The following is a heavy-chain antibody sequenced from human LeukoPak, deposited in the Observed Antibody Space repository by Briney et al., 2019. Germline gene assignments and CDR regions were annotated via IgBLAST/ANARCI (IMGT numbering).Heavy chain of an antibody. CDR2: IYYSGST. Sequence: SETLSLTCTVSGGSISSSSYYWGWIRQPPGKGLEWIGTIYYSGSTYYNPSLKSRVTISVDTSNNQFSLKLSSVTAADAAVYYCARSRRGSYFPFDHWGQGTLVTVSS. D-gene: IGHD1-26*01. CDR3: ARSRRGSYFPFDH. CDR1: GGSISSSSYY. V-gene: IGHV4-39*01. J-gene: IGHJ4*02.